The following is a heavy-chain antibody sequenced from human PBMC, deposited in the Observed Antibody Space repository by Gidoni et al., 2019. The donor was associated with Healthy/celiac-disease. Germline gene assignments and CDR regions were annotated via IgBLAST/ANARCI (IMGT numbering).Heavy chain of an antibody. CDR1: GVTFSSYS. CDR3: ARVGDYDGGFDY. D-gene: IGHD4-17*01. J-gene: IGHJ4*02. V-gene: IGHV3-48*02. Sequence: EVLLVESGGGLVQPVGSLRLPVAASGVTFSSYSMNWVRQAPGKGLEWVSYISSSSSTIYYADSVKGRFTISRDNAKNSLYLQMNSLRDEDTAVYYCARVGDYDGGFDYWGQGTLVTVSS. CDR2: ISSSSSTI.